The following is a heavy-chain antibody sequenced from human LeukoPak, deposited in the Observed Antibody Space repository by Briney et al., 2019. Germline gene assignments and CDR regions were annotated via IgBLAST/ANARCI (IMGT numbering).Heavy chain of an antibody. CDR1: GGSISGHY. CDR3: ARFGVDYDMDV. CDR2: IHYSGRP. V-gene: IGHV4-59*11. Sequence: PSETLSLICTVSGGSISGHYWTWIRQPPGKGLEWIGQIHYSGRPDYNPSLKSRVTISVDTSKNQLSLKVTSVTGADTAVYYCARFGVDYDMDVRGQGTTVTVSS. D-gene: IGHD3-16*01. J-gene: IGHJ6*02.